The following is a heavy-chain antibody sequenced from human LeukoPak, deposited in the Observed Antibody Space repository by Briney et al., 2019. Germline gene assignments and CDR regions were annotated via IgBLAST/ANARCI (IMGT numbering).Heavy chain of an antibody. V-gene: IGHV3-72*01. D-gene: IGHD5-24*01. CDR1: GFTFSDHY. J-gene: IGHJ4*02. Sequence: GGSLRLSCVASGFTFSDHYMDWVRQAPGKGVEWVDCSSNIAGVYTTEYDEPVRGRLTNSIDESKNSMYMQMNSLESEDTAFYYCVRWKGDGYSYDYWGQGTLVTVSS. CDR3: VRWKGDGYSYDY. CDR2: SSNIAGVYTT.